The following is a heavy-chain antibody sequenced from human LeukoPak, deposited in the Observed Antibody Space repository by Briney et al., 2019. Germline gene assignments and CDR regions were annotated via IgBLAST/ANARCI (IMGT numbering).Heavy chain of an antibody. CDR3: AGGGSTWLEY. CDR1: GFTFSSYW. Sequence: GGSLILSCAASGFTFSSYWMHWVRHDPGKGLVWVSRITSDGSSTSHADSVKGRFTTSRDNAKNTLYLQMNSLRAEDTAVYYCAGGGSTWLEYWGQGSLVTVSS. CDR2: ITSDGSST. D-gene: IGHD6-13*01. J-gene: IGHJ4*02. V-gene: IGHV3-74*01.